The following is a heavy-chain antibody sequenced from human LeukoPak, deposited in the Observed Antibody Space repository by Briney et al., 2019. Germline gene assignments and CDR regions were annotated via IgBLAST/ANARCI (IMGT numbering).Heavy chain of an antibody. CDR3: ARDRVIVGATPPDY. J-gene: IGHJ4*02. Sequence: GGSLRLSCAASGFTFNNYAMSWVRQAPGKGLEWVSTIGFGDDSAYYADSVKGRFTISRDNAKNSLYLQMNSLRAEDTAVYYCARDRVIVGATPPDYWGQGTLVTVSS. CDR1: GFTFNNYA. CDR2: IGFGDDSA. D-gene: IGHD1-26*01. V-gene: IGHV3-23*01.